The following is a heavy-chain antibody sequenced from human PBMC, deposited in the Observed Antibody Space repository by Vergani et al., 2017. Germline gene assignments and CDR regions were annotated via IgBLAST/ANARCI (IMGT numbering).Heavy chain of an antibody. CDR2: VDPEDGET. D-gene: IGHD4-17*01. J-gene: IGHJ6*02. V-gene: IGHV1-69-2*01. CDR1: GYPFPDHY. CDR3: ATPQTVTTGGREV. Sequence: EVQLVPSGAEVKKPGATMQISCPVSGYPFPDHYMHWVKQAPGKVLEWMGLVDPEDGETIYAEKFKGRVTIAADTSTDTAHLEWSSLRSEDTAVYYCATPQTVTTGGREVWGQGTKVIV.